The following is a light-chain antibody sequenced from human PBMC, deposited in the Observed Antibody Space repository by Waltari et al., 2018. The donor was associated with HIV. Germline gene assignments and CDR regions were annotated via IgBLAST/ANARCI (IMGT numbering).Light chain of an antibody. CDR3: SAWDDSLSVVV. V-gene: IGLV1-47*01. J-gene: IGLJ3*02. Sequence: QSVLTQPPSASGTPGQGVTISCSGRNSNVGRHSVCWYRQLPGTAPKLLIYDNDKRPAGVSALLSGSKSGTSASLAISGLRSDDEADYYGSAWDDSLSVVVFGGGTKLTVL. CDR2: DND. CDR1: NSNVGRHS.